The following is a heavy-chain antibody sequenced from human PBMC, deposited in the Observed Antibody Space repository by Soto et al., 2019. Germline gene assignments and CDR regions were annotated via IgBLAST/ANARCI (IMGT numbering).Heavy chain of an antibody. CDR3: ARCIAAAGDAFDI. V-gene: IGHV5-51*01. Sequence: GESLKISCKGSGYSFTSYWIGWVRQMPGKGLEWMGIIYPGDSDTRYSPSFQGQVTISADKSISTAYPQWSSLKASDTAMYYCARCIAAAGDAFDIWGQGTMVTVSS. J-gene: IGHJ3*02. D-gene: IGHD6-13*01. CDR2: IYPGDSDT. CDR1: GYSFTSYW.